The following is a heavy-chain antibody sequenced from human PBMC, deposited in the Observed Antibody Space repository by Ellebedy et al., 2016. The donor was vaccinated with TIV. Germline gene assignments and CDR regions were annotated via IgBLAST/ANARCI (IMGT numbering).Heavy chain of an antibody. J-gene: IGHJ5*02. CDR2: IIPIFGTA. CDR1: GGTFSSYA. CDR3: AKNLVGASQNGP. Sequence: ASVKVSCKASGGTFSSYAISWVRQAPGQGLEWMGGIIPIFGTANYAQKFQGRVTITADESTSTAYMELSSLRSEDTAVYYCAKNLVGASQNGPWGQGTLVTVSS. D-gene: IGHD1-26*01. V-gene: IGHV1-69*13.